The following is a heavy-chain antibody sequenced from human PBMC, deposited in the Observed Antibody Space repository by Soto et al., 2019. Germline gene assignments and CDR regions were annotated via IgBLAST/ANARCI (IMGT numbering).Heavy chain of an antibody. CDR1: GGSVSSGSYY. Sequence: ETLSLTCTVSGGSVSSGSYYWNWVRQPPGKRLEWIGYISYSGSTNYNPSLKSRVTISVDTSKNQFSLNLTSVTAADTAVYYCARESYRGYSYGSFDFWGQGSLVTVSS. D-gene: IGHD5-18*01. CDR3: ARESYRGYSYGSFDF. J-gene: IGHJ4*02. V-gene: IGHV4-61*01. CDR2: ISYSGST.